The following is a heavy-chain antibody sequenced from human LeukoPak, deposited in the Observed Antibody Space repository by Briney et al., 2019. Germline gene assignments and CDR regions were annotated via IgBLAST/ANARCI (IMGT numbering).Heavy chain of an antibody. CDR1: GFTFDDYA. CDR3: AKDRESVAEYFDY. Sequence: GGSLRLSRAASGFTFDDYAMHWVRQAPGKGLEWASGISWNSGSLGYADSVKGRFTISRDNAKNSLYLQMNSLRAEDTALYHCAKDRESVAEYFDYWGQGTLVTVSS. D-gene: IGHD6-19*01. J-gene: IGHJ4*02. CDR2: ISWNSGSL. V-gene: IGHV3-9*01.